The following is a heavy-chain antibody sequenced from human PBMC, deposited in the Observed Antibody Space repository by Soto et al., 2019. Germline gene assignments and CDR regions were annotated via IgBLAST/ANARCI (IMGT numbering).Heavy chain of an antibody. CDR2: ISWNSGSI. Sequence: GGSLRLSCAASGGTFGGYAMHWVRQAPGKGLEWVSGISWNSGSIGYADSVKGRFTISRDNAKNSLYLQMNSLRAEDMSLYSCVNGKYSYCYEDAFDIWGQGTMVTVSS. D-gene: IGHD4-4*01. J-gene: IGHJ3*02. CDR1: GGTFGGYA. CDR3: VNGKYSYCYEDAFDI. V-gene: IGHV3-9*03.